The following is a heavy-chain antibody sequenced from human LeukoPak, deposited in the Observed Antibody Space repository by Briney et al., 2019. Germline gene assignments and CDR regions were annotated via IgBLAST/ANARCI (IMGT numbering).Heavy chain of an antibody. Sequence: GGSLRLSYAASGFTFSSYWMHWVRQAPGKGLVWVSRIKSDGSSTSYADSVKGRFTISGDNAKNTLYLQMNSLRAEDMAVYYCARGDGYGMDYWGQGTRVTVSS. V-gene: IGHV3-74*01. CDR2: IKSDGSST. CDR3: ARGDGYGMDY. CDR1: GFTFSSYW. J-gene: IGHJ4*02. D-gene: IGHD5-24*01.